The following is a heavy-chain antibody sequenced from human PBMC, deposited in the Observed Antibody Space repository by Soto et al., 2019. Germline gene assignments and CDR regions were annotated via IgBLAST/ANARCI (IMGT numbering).Heavy chain of an antibody. CDR1: GGSFSGYY. CDR2: INHSGST. CDR3: ARGGEPHGELGIAATNGP. D-gene: IGHD6-13*01. Sequence: QVQLQQWGAGLLKPSETLSLTCAVYGGSFSGYYWSWIRQPPGKGLEWIGEINHSGSTNYNPSLKSRVPISVDTPKNQFSLKLSSVTAADTAVYYCARGGEPHGELGIAATNGPWGQGTLVTVSS. V-gene: IGHV4-34*01. J-gene: IGHJ5*02.